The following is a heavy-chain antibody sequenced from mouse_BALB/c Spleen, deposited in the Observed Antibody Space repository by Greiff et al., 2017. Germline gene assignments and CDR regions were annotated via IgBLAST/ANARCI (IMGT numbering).Heavy chain of an antibody. CDR3: ARVDGNYGYFDV. V-gene: IGHV14-3*02. CDR1: GFNIKDTY. Sequence: VQLQQSGAELVKPGASVKLSCTASGFNIKDTYMHWVKQRPEQGLEWIGRIDPANGNTKYDPKFQGKATITADTSSNTAYLQLSSLTSEDTAVYYCARVDGNYGYFDVWGAGTTVTVSS. D-gene: IGHD2-1*01. CDR2: IDPANGNT. J-gene: IGHJ1*01.